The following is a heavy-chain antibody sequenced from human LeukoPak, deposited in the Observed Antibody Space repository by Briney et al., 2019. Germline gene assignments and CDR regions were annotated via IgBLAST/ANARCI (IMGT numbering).Heavy chain of an antibody. D-gene: IGHD2-15*01. CDR1: GGSISSYY. CDR2: ISDSGST. CDR3: ARRRCSGGSCWVA. V-gene: IGHV4-59*08. Sequence: SETLSLTCTVSGGSISSYYWSWIRLPPGKGLEWIAYISDSGSTNYNPSLKSRVTLSVDPSKNQFSLNLSSVTAADTAVYYCARRRCSGGSCWVAWGQGTLVTVSS. J-gene: IGHJ5*02.